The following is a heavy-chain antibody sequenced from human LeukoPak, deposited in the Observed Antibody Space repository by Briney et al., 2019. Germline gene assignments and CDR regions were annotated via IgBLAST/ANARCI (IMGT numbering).Heavy chain of an antibody. V-gene: IGHV3-11*01. CDR1: GFTFSDYY. J-gene: IGHJ6*02. CDR2: INSSGSTI. Sequence: GGSLRLSCAASGFTFSDYYMSWIRQAPGKGLEWVSYINSSGSTIYYADSVKGRFTISRDNAKNSLYLQMNSLRAEDTAVYYCARDSQRGIAAASLDVWGQGTTVTVSS. D-gene: IGHD6-13*01. CDR3: ARDSQRGIAAASLDV.